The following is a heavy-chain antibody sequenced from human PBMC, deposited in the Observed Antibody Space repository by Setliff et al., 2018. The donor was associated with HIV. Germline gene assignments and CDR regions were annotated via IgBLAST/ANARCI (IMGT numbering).Heavy chain of an antibody. Sequence: SETLPLTSNVSGDSINNNNFWVWVRQPPGKRLEWIGEIFHSGSVHYHPSLESRVTMSVDKSLNQFSLQLTSVTAADPAVYYCAGFPCDGNGCHQINYWGLGTLVTVSS. CDR1: GDSINNNNF. CDR2: IFHSGSV. D-gene: IGHD2-15*01. V-gene: IGHV4-4*02. CDR3: AGFPCDGNGCHQINY. J-gene: IGHJ4*02.